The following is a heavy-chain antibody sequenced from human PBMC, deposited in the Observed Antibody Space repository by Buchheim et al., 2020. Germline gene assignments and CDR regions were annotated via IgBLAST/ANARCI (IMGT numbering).Heavy chain of an antibody. V-gene: IGHV3-23*01. D-gene: IGHD4-17*01. CDR2: ISGSGGST. J-gene: IGHJ6*02. CDR1: GFTFSSYA. CDR3: ARGGYGDYGVWDYYGMDV. Sequence: EVQLLESGGGLVQPGGSLRLSCAASGFTFSSYAMSWVRQAPGKGLEWVSAISGSGGSTYYADSVKGRFTISRDNSKNTLYLQMNSLRAEDTAVYYCARGGYGDYGVWDYYGMDVWGQGTT.